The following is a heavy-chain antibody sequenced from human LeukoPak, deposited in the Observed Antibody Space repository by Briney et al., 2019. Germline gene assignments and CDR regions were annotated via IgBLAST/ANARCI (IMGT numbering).Heavy chain of an antibody. CDR1: GPTFIREE. V-gene: IGHV1-8*01. J-gene: IGHJ5*02. CDR3: AKYERRGFDP. CDR2: INPKDAT. Sequence: GASVKVSCRISGPTFIREEINWVRQAPGQGLEWVGWINPKDATGSVQTFQGRVTITRNAYLRTVYMELGSLTPEDTAVYYCAKYERRGFDPWGQGTLVTVSS. D-gene: IGHD2-8*01.